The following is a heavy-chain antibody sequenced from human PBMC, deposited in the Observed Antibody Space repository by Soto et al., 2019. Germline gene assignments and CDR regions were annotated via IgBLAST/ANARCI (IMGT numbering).Heavy chain of an antibody. J-gene: IGHJ6*02. Sequence: QLQLQESGPGLVKPSETLSLTCTVSGGSISSSSYYWGWIRQPPGKGLEWIVSIYYSGSTYYNPSPKSRVTISVDTSKNQFSLKLSSVTAADTAVYYCGGGTATAYEDYYYYYGMDVWGQGTTVTVSS. CDR3: GGGTATAYEDYYYYYGMDV. V-gene: IGHV4-39*01. CDR1: GGSISSSSYY. D-gene: IGHD2-21*02. CDR2: IYYSGST.